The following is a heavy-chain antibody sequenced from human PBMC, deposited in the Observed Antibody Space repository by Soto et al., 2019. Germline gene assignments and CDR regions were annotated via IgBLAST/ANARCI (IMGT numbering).Heavy chain of an antibody. V-gene: IGHV3-33*01. CDR1: GFTFSSYT. Sequence: GGSLRLSCAASGFTFSSYTIHWVRQAPGKWLEWVAVIWYDGTNKYYAESVKGRFTISRDNSKNTLYLQMNSLRAEDTAVYYCAGSMSTGTNPYFDYWGQGTLVTVSS. CDR3: AGSMSTGTNPYFDY. J-gene: IGHJ4*02. CDR2: IWYDGTNK. D-gene: IGHD3-9*01.